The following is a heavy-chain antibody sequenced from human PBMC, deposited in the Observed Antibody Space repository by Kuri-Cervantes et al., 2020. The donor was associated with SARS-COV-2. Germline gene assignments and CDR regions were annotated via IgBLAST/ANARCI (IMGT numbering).Heavy chain of an antibody. CDR3: ARDRVGVQDF. D-gene: IGHD2-21*01. V-gene: IGHV3-30*03. J-gene: IGHJ4*02. CDR1: GFNFSRTD. Sequence: GESLKISCAASGFNFSRTDMHWVRQAPGKGLEWVAVISHDGKNKKCIASVKGRFTISRDNSQNTLYLHMKSLRSEDTAMYYCARDRVGVQDFWGQGTLVTVSS. CDR2: ISHDGKNK.